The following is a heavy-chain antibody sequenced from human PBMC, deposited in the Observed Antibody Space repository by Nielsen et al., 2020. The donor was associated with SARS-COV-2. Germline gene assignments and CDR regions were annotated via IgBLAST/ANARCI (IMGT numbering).Heavy chain of an antibody. CDR2: ISYDGSNK. J-gene: IGHJ4*02. V-gene: IGHV3-30*18. CDR3: AKDVGIVAATGSDY. Sequence: GGSLRLSCAASGFTFSSYGMHWVRQAPGKGLEWVAVISYDGSNKYYADSVKGRFTISRDNSKNTLYLQMNSLRAEDTAVYYCAKDVGIVAATGSDYWGQGTLVTVSS. D-gene: IGHD2-15*01. CDR1: GFTFSSYG.